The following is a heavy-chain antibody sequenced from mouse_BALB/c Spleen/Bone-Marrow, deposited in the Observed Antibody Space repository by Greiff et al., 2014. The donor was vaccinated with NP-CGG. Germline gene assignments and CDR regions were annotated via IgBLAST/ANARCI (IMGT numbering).Heavy chain of an antibody. J-gene: IGHJ2*01. CDR2: ISYSGST. V-gene: IGHV3-2*02. D-gene: IGHD2-4*01. CDR1: GYSITSDYA. Sequence: VQLKESGPGLVKPSQSLSLTCTVTGYSITSDYAWNWIRQFPGNKLEWMGYISYSGSTSYNPSLKSQISITRDTSKNQFFLQLNSVTNEDTATYYCARYDYDGVDYWGQGTTLTVSS. CDR3: ARYDYDGVDY.